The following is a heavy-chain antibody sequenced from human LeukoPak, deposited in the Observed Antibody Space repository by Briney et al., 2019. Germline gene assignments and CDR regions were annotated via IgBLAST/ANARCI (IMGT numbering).Heavy chain of an antibody. D-gene: IGHD4-17*01. Sequence: GASVKVSCKASGYTLTSYGISWVRQAPGQGRERMGWISANNGNTNYAQKLQGRVTMTTDTTTSTAYMELRSLRSDDTAVYYCARAQIYGHFDYWGQGTLVTVSS. J-gene: IGHJ4*02. V-gene: IGHV1-18*01. CDR1: GYTLTSYG. CDR2: ISANNGNT. CDR3: ARAQIYGHFDY.